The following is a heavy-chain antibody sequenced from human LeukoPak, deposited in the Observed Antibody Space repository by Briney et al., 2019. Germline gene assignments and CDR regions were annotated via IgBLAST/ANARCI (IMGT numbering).Heavy chain of an antibody. V-gene: IGHV1-69*06. J-gene: IGHJ5*02. D-gene: IGHD3-10*01. Sequence: SVKVSCKASGGTFSSYAISWVRQAPGQGLEWMGGIIPIFGTANYAQKFQGRVTITADKSTSTAYMELSSLRSEDTAVYYCARGLVVRGEDWFDPWGQGTLVTVSS. CDR1: GGTFSSYA. CDR2: IIPIFGTA. CDR3: ARGLVVRGEDWFDP.